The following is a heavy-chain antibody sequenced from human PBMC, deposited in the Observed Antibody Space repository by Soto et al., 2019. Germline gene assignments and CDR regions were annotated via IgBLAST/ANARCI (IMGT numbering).Heavy chain of an antibody. Sequence: QLQLQESGPGLVKPSETLSLTCTVSGGSISSSSYFWGWIRQPPGKGLEWIGSIYYSGSTYYNPSLTSRVTISVDTSKNQFSLKLTSVTAADTAVYYCARRYSGSPGHNWFDPWGQGTLVTVSS. V-gene: IGHV4-39*01. CDR1: GGSISSSSYF. CDR2: IYYSGST. CDR3: ARRYSGSPGHNWFDP. J-gene: IGHJ5*02. D-gene: IGHD1-26*01.